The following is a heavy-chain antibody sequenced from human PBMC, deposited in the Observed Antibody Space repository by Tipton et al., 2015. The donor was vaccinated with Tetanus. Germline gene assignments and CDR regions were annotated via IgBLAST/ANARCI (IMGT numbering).Heavy chain of an antibody. CDR1: GGTFSSYA. CDR2: IIPIFGTA. Sequence: QMQLVQSGAEVKKPGSSVKVSCKASGGTFSSYAISWVRQAPGQGLEWMGGIIPIFGTANYAQKFQGRVTITADKSTSTAYMGLSSLRSEDTAVYYCAMAGGYSGYDAAYYYGMDVWGQGTTVTVSS. D-gene: IGHD5-12*01. J-gene: IGHJ6*02. V-gene: IGHV1-69*06. CDR3: AMAGGYSGYDAAYYYGMDV.